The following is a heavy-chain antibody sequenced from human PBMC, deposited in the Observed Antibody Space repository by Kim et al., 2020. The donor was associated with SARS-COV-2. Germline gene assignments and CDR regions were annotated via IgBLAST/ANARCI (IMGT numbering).Heavy chain of an antibody. CDR1: GGSIRDGDFY. J-gene: IGHJ4*02. V-gene: IGHV4-30-4*01. D-gene: IGHD3-10*01. CDR2: VYHSGST. CDR3: ARRVGGPKSHVDH. Sequence: SETLSLTCTVSGGSIRDGDFYWTWIRQPPGGGLEWIGYVYHSGSTYFNPSLKSRVLISIDTYKNEFSLEVKSVTAADTAVYYCARRVGGPKSHVDHWGQGTLVAVSS.